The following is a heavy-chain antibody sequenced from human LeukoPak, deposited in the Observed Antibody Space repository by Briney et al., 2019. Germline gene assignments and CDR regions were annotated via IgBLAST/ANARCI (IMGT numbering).Heavy chain of an antibody. CDR1: GGSISSSSFY. CDR3: ARRPGGYDFWSGYYTDNWFDP. J-gene: IGHJ5*02. D-gene: IGHD3-3*01. Sequence: SETLSLTCTVSGGSISSSSFYWGWIRQPPGKGLVWIGSIYYSGSTYCNTSLKSRVTISVDTSKNQFSLKLSSVTAADTAVYYCARRPGGYDFWSGYYTDNWFDPWGQGTLVTVSS. V-gene: IGHV4-39*01. CDR2: IYYSGST.